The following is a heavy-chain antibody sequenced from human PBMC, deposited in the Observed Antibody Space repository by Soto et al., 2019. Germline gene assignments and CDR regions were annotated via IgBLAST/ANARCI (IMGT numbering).Heavy chain of an antibody. D-gene: IGHD6-13*01. CDR1: GGSISSYY. CDR3: ARNPSRTAAAGTYYFDY. J-gene: IGHJ4*02. V-gene: IGHV4-59*01. Sequence: SETLSLTCTVSGGSISSYYWSWIRQPPGKGLEWIGYIYYSGSTNYNPSLKSRVTISVDTSKNQFSLKLSSVTAADTAVYYCARNPSRTAAAGTYYFDYWGQGTLVTVAS. CDR2: IYYSGST.